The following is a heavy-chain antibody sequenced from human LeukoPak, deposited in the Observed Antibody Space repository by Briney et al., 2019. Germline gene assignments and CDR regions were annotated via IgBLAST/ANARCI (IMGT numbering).Heavy chain of an antibody. D-gene: IGHD4-23*01. J-gene: IGHJ4*02. CDR2: FYYTGST. V-gene: IGHV4-39*01. Sequence: SETLSLTCTVSGGSVSSNSFYWGWIRQPPGKGLEWIGSFYYTGSTYYNPSLKSRVSISVDTSKNQFSLRLRSLTAADTAVYYCARQLLVVTRYFFDYWGPGTLVTVSS. CDR1: GGSVSSNSFY. CDR3: ARQLLVVTRYFFDY.